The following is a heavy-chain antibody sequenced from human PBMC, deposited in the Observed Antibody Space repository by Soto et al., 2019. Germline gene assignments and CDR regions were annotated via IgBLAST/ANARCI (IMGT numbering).Heavy chain of an antibody. CDR2: ISAYNGNT. D-gene: IGHD6-13*01. CDR3: ARDREAIAAAKPNYYYYGMDV. Sequence: QVQLVQSGAEVKKPGASVKVSCKASGYTFTSYGISWVRQSPGQGLEWMGWISAYNGNTNYAQKLQGRVTMTTDTSTSTAYMELRSLRSDDTAVYYCARDREAIAAAKPNYYYYGMDVWGQGTTVTVSS. V-gene: IGHV1-18*01. CDR1: GYTFTSYG. J-gene: IGHJ6*02.